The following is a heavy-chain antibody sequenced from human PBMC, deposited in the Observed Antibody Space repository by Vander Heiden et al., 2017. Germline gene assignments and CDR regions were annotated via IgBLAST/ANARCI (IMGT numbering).Heavy chain of an antibody. Sequence: QVHLVESGGGEVQPGRSLRLSCAASGFTFNTHAMHWIRQTPGKGLEWVAFIRLDGSNIYYADSVKGRFTISRDNSKNTLYLQMNSLRAEDTGVYYCARDLMKGAYFDYWGQGTLVTVSS. V-gene: IGHV3-33*01. D-gene: IGHD3-16*01. CDR2: IRLDGSNI. CDR3: ARDLMKGAYFDY. J-gene: IGHJ4*02. CDR1: GFTFNTHA.